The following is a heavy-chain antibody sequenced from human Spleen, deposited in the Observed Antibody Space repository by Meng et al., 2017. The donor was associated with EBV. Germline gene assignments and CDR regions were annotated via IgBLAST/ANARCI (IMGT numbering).Heavy chain of an antibody. CDR3: AYEVIENWFDP. J-gene: IGHJ5*02. CDR2: IIPMYGTT. Sequence: QGQLVQSGAEVKKAGSSVKVSCKASGGTFSSFASSWVRQAPGQGLEWMGTIIPMYGTTNYAQKFQGRVTMTAVSSSTTMYMELTSLTSDDTAVYYCAYEVIENWFDPWGQGTLVTVSS. V-gene: IGHV1-69*06. D-gene: IGHD3-16*01. CDR1: GGTFSSFA.